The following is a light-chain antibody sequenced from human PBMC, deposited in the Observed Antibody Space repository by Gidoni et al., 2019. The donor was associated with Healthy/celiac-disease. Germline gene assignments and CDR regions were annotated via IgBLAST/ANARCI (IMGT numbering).Light chain of an antibody. CDR2: RNN. Sequence: QSVRTQPPSASGTPGQRVTISCSGSSSNIGSNYVYWYQQLPGTAPKLLIYRNNQRPSGVPDRFSGSKSGTSASLAISGLRSDDEADYYCAAWDDSLSGLVFGGGTKLTVL. V-gene: IGLV1-47*01. CDR1: SSNIGSNY. CDR3: AAWDDSLSGLV. J-gene: IGLJ2*01.